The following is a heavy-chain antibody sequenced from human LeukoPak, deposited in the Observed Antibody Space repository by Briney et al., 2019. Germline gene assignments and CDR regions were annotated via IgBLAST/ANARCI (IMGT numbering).Heavy chain of an antibody. CDR1: GDSINDHY. CDR3: ARGNQWLQFAFDY. J-gene: IGHJ4*02. Sequence: SETLSLTCTVSGDSINDHYWSWIRRPPGGGLEWLGYIYSSVSSNYNPSLKSRVTISIDTSKSQFSLRLTSVTAADTSVYYCARGNQWLQFAFDYWGQGTLVTVSS. CDR2: IYSSVSS. V-gene: IGHV4-4*09. D-gene: IGHD5-24*01.